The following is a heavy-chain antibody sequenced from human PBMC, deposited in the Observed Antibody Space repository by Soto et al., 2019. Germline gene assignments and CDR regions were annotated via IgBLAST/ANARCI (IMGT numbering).Heavy chain of an antibody. CDR1: GFSFSSYA. V-gene: IGHV3-23*01. CDR3: VKGSIEYSASVDN. CDR2: ISARGGSS. J-gene: IGHJ4*02. D-gene: IGHD5-12*01. Sequence: EVHLLESGGGLVQPGGSLRLSCAASGFSFSSYALVWVRQAPGKGLEWVSVISARGGSSYFADSVKGRFTSSKDNSKNVLSLEMNSLRAEDTATYFCVKGSIEYSASVDNWGQGTMVLVSS.